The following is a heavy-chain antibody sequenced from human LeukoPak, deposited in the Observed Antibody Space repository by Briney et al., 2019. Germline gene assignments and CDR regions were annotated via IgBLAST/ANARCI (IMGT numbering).Heavy chain of an antibody. CDR3: ASDSSGWSAFDY. Sequence: GGSLRLSCAASGFTFSSYGMHWVRPPPGKGLEWVAFIRYDGSNKYYADSVKGRFTISRDNSKNTLYLQMNSLRAEDTAVYYCASDSSGWSAFDYWGQGTLVTVSS. CDR2: IRYDGSNK. J-gene: IGHJ4*02. CDR1: GFTFSSYG. D-gene: IGHD6-19*01. V-gene: IGHV3-30*02.